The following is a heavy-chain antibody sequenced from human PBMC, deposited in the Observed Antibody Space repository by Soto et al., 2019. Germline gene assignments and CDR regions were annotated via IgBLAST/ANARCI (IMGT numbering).Heavy chain of an antibody. D-gene: IGHD1-1*01. V-gene: IGHV3-23*01. Sequence: EVQLLESGGGLVQPGGSLRLSCAASGFTFNTFAMGWVRQAPGKGLVWVSLISANSRATYYADSVKGRFTISRDNYTKPLYLQLSSLRADDTAVYYCATQDFRGATGTTGGQGTLVTVSS. CDR1: GFTFNTFA. J-gene: IGHJ4*02. CDR3: ATQDFRGATGTT. CDR2: ISANSRAT.